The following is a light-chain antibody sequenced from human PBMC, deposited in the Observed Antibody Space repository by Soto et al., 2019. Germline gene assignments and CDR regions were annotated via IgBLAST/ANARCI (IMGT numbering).Light chain of an antibody. V-gene: IGLV1-51*01. CDR1: SSNIGGNS. J-gene: IGLJ1*01. CDR2: DDD. CDR3: GSWDSSLSAYV. Sequence: QSVLAQPRSVSATPGQRITISCSGRSSNIGGNSVSWYQQLPGTAPKLLIYDDDKRPSGIPDRFSGSKSGTSATLGITGFQTGDEADYYCGSWDSSLSAYVFGTGTKAPS.